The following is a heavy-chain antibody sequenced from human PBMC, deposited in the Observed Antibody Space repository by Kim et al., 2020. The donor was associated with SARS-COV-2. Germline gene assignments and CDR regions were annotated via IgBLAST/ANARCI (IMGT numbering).Heavy chain of an antibody. CDR3: ARRGAAASYYFDY. D-gene: IGHD6-13*01. J-gene: IGHJ4*02. V-gene: IGHV3-23*01. Sequence: ADSVEGRLTISRDNSENTLYLPMNRLRAEDTAVYYCARRGAAASYYFDYWGQGTLVTVSS.